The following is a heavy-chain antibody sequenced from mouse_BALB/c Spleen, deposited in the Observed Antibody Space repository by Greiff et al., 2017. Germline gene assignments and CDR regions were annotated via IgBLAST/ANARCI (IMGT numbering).Heavy chain of an antibody. Sequence: EVMLVESGGGLVKPGGSLKLSCAASGFAFSSYDVSWVRQTPEKRLEWVAYISSGGGSTYYPDTVKGRFTISRDNAKNTLYLQMSSLKSEDTAMYYCGRQLGHAMDYWGEGTSVTVSS. CDR3: GRQLGHAMDY. D-gene: IGHD3-1*01. CDR2: ISSGGGST. V-gene: IGHV5-12-1*01. J-gene: IGHJ4*01. CDR1: GFAFSSYD.